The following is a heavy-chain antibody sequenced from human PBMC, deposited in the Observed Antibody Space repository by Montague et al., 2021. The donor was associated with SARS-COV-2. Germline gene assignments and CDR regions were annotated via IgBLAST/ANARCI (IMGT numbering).Heavy chain of an antibody. J-gene: IGHJ3*02. CDR3: TRDAFTMIIDAFNI. Sequence: SLRLSCPASGFTFSTYTMNWVRQAPGQGLEWASSITASSIYIYYADSVKGRFTISRDNAKNSLYLQMNSLRAEDTAVYYCTRDAFTMIIDAFNIWGQGTKVTVSS. CDR1: GFTFSTYT. D-gene: IGHD3-22*01. CDR2: ITASSIYI. V-gene: IGHV3-21*01.